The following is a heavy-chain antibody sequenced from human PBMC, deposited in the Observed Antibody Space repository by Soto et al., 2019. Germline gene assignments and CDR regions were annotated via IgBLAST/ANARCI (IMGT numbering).Heavy chain of an antibody. D-gene: IGHD3-10*01. J-gene: IGHJ6*02. V-gene: IGHV3-23*01. Sequence: EVQLLESGGGLVQPGGSLRLSCAASGFTFSNYAMSWVRQAPGKGLEWVSSIRGSGGSTQYADSVKGRFTISRDNSXNTXYXIMNSLRAEDTAVYYCAKERTYYYGSGNYHHYGMDVWGQGTTVTVSS. CDR2: IRGSGGST. CDR1: GFTFSNYA. CDR3: AKERTYYYGSGNYHHYGMDV.